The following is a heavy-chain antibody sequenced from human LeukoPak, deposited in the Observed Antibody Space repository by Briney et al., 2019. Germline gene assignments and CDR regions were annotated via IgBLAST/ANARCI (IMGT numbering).Heavy chain of an antibody. CDR1: GGSISSYY. J-gene: IGHJ4*02. D-gene: IGHD3-9*01. CDR2: IYYSGST. V-gene: IGHV4-59*01. Sequence: SETLSLTCTVSGGSISSYYWSWIRQPPGKGLEWIGYIYYSGSTNYNPSLKSRVTISVDTSKNQFSLKLSSVTAADTAVYYCARADYDILTGGPMYYFDYWGQGTLVTVSS. CDR3: ARADYDILTGGPMYYFDY.